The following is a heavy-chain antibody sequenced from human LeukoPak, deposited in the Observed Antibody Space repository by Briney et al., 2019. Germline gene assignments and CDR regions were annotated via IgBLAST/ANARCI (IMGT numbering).Heavy chain of an antibody. J-gene: IGHJ2*01. CDR2: IYDSGST. CDR1: GDSLSGFY. V-gene: IGHV4-4*07. D-gene: IGHD1-26*01. CDR3: ATQTGVVGATSAGFDL. Sequence: SETLSLTCTVSGDSLSGFYWTWVRQPAGKGLEGIGRIYDSGSTKLNASLKNRVTMSEDTSKNQFSLRLTSVPAADTAVYYCATQTGVVGATSAGFDLWGRGALVTVSS.